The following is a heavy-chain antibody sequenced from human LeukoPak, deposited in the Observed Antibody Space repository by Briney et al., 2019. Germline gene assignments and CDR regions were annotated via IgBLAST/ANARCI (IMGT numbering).Heavy chain of an antibody. Sequence: PGGSLRLSCAASGFTFSSYWMSWVRQAPGKGLEWVSAVSSTGGTTYYADSVKGRFTISRDNSKNTLFLQTNSLRAEDTAVYYCAKNGDRGAFCSGGTCYPYYYYYMDVWGKGTTVTISS. CDR2: VSSTGGTT. D-gene: IGHD2-15*01. CDR3: AKNGDRGAFCSGGTCYPYYYYYMDV. V-gene: IGHV3-23*01. CDR1: GFTFSSYW. J-gene: IGHJ6*03.